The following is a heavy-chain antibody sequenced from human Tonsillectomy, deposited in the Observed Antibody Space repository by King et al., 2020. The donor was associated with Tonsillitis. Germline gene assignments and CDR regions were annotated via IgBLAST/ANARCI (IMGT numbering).Heavy chain of an antibody. CDR1: GYSISSGYY. CDR3: ARFGAY. V-gene: IGHV4-38-2*02. CDR2: IYHSGST. D-gene: IGHD3-3*01. J-gene: IGHJ4*02. Sequence: VQLQESGPGLVKPSETLSLTCTVSGYSISSGYYWGWVRQPPGTGLEWIGSIYHSGSTYYNPSLKSRVTISVDTSKNQFSLKLSSVTAADTAVYYCARFGAYWGQGILVTVSS.